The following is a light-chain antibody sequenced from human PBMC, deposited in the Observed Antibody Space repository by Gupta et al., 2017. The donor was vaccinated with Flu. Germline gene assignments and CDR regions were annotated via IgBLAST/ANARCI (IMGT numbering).Light chain of an antibody. CDR3: QKRSNWPPYT. J-gene: IGKJ2*01. V-gene: IGKV3-11*01. CDR1: QSVGTY. CDR2: DAS. Sequence: EIVLTQSPATLSLSPGERATLSCRASQSVGTYLAWYQQKPGQTPRLLIYDASNRATGIPARFSGSGSGTDFTLTISSPEPEDFAVYYCQKRSNWPPYTFGQGTRLEI.